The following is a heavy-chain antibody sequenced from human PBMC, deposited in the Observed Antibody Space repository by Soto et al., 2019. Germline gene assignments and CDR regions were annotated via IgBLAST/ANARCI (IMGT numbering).Heavy chain of an antibody. D-gene: IGHD2-2*01. CDR1: GYSFTSYW. CDR2: IYPGDSDT. Sequence: GESLKISCKGSGYSFTSYWIGWVRQMPGKGLEWMGIIYPGDSDTRYGPSFQGLVTISADKSISTAYLQWSSLKASDTAMYYCARIGCSSTSCNWFDPWGQGTLVTVSS. CDR3: ARIGCSSTSCNWFDP. V-gene: IGHV5-51*01. J-gene: IGHJ5*02.